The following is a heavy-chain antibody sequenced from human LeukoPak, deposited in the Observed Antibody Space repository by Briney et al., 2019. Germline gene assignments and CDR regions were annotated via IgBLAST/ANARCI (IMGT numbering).Heavy chain of an antibody. CDR1: GFTFSSYA. J-gene: IGHJ5*02. D-gene: IGHD2-15*01. Sequence: GGSLRLSCAASGFTFSSYAMSWVRQAPGKGLEWVSAISGSGGSTYYADSVKGRFTISRDNSKNTLYLQMNSLRAEDTAVYYCAKDIVVVIAAPLGFDPWGQGTLVTVSS. CDR2: ISGSGGST. V-gene: IGHV3-23*01. CDR3: AKDIVVVIAAPLGFDP.